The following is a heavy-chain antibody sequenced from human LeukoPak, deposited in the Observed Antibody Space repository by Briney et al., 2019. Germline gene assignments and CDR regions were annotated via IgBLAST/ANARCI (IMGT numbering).Heavy chain of an antibody. V-gene: IGHV3-23*01. CDR2: ISGGGGST. J-gene: IGHJ4*02. Sequence: GGSLRLSCAASGFTFTSYSMNWVRQAPGKGLEWVSTISGGGGSTYYADSVKGRFTISRDNSKNTLYLQMNSLRAEDTAVYYCAKDLAGWFGESDYWGQGTLVTVSS. CDR3: AKDLAGWFGESDY. D-gene: IGHD3-10*01. CDR1: GFTFTSYS.